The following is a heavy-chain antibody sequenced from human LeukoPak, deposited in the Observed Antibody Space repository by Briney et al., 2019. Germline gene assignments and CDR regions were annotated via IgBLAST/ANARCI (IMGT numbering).Heavy chain of an antibody. Sequence: GASLQISCKASGYSFIGYWIAWVRQMPGKGLEWMGIIFPGDSDTRYSPSFQGQVTISADKATSTVYLQWRTLRASDSAMYYCARQPGSGAWGQGTLVTVSS. J-gene: IGHJ5*02. CDR2: IFPGDSDT. CDR3: ARQPGSGA. V-gene: IGHV5-51*01. CDR1: GYSFIGYW. D-gene: IGHD1-14*01.